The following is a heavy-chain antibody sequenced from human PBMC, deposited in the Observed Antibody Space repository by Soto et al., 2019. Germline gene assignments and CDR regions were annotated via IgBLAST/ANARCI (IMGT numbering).Heavy chain of an antibody. Sequence: QLQLQESGPGLVKPSETLSLTCTVSGESVTSGTYYWGWIRQSPGKGLEWIGSLDYRGRTYSNPSLNSRVAISVDTSKNQFSLRLSSVTAADTSVYYCARRFQYSLYPESFDIWGQGTLVAVSS. CDR3: ARRFQYSLYPESFDI. J-gene: IGHJ4*02. CDR1: GESVTSGTYY. D-gene: IGHD2-8*01. CDR2: LDYRGRT. V-gene: IGHV4-39*01.